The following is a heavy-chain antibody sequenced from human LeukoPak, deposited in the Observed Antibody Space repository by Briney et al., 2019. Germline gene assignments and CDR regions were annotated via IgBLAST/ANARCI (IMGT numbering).Heavy chain of an antibody. D-gene: IGHD2-21*02. CDR2: IYYSGST. V-gene: IGHV4-39*07. Sequence: SETLSLTCTVSGGSISSSSYYWGWIRQPPGKGLEWIGNIYYSGSTYYNPSLKSRVTISVDTSKNQFSLKLSSVTAADTAVYYCARRAYCGGDCYSDYWGQGTLVTVSS. CDR3: ARRAYCGGDCYSDY. CDR1: GGSISSSSYY. J-gene: IGHJ4*02.